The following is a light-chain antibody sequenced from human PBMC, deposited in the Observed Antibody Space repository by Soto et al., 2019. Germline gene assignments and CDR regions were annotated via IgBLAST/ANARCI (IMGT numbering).Light chain of an antibody. Sequence: EIVLTQSPATLSLSPGERATLSCRASQSVSSSYLAWYQQKPGQAPRLLIYGASSRATGIPDRFSGSGSGTDFTLTISRLEPEDFAVYYCQQCGSSPPWTFGQGTKVDI. J-gene: IGKJ1*01. CDR3: QQCGSSPPWT. CDR1: QSVSSSY. CDR2: GAS. V-gene: IGKV3-20*01.